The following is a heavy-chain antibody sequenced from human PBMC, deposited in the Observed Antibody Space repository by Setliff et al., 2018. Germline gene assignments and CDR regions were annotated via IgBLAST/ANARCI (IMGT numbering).Heavy chain of an antibody. CDR3: ARRPIALAGYRKGAFDI. CDR1: GYTLINYG. CDR2: VSTYNGDT. V-gene: IGHV1-18*01. Sequence: ASVKVSCKASGYTLINYGISWVRQAPGQGLEWMGWVSTYNGDTKYAQNFRGRVTMTTDMSTSTVYMELRTLRSDDTAVYFCARRPIALAGYRKGAFDIWGQGTMVTVSS. J-gene: IGHJ3*02. D-gene: IGHD6-19*01.